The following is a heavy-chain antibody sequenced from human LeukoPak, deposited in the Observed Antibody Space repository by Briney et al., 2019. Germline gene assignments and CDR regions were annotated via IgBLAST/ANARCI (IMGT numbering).Heavy chain of an antibody. V-gene: IGHV1-69*13. CDR1: GYTFTRYG. CDR3: ARATVADFDY. J-gene: IGHJ4*02. D-gene: IGHD4-11*01. Sequence: GASVKVSCKASGYTFTRYGISWVRQAPGQGLEWMGGIIPIFGTANYAQKFQGKVTITADESTSTAYMELSSLRSEDTAVYYCARATVADFDYWGQGTLVTVSS. CDR2: IIPIFGTA.